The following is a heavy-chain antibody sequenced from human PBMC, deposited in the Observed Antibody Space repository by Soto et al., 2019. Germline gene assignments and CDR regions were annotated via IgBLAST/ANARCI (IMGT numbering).Heavy chain of an antibody. CDR3: ARGRYGDY. D-gene: IGHD1-1*01. J-gene: IGHJ4*02. CDR1: GYTFTSYG. CDR2: ISAHNGNT. Sequence: QVHLLQSGAEVKKPGASVKVSCKASGYTFTSYGITWVRQAPGQGLEWMGWISAHNGNTEYAQKLQGRVIVTRDTSTSTAYMELRSLISDDTAVYYCARGRYGDYWGQGALVTVSS. V-gene: IGHV1-18*01.